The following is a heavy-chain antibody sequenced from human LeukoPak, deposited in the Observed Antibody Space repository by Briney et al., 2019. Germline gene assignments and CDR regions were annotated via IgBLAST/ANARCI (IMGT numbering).Heavy chain of an antibody. V-gene: IGHV3-53*01. Sequence: GGSLRLSCAASGFTVSNSFMSWVRQAPGKGLEEVSVYSGGTTYYADSVKGRFTISRDNSKNTLYLQMNSLRAEDTALYYCARDDRIAAAGTFDYWGQGTLVTVSS. CDR2: YSGGTT. J-gene: IGHJ4*02. D-gene: IGHD6-13*01. CDR3: ARDDRIAAAGTFDY. CDR1: GFTVSNSF.